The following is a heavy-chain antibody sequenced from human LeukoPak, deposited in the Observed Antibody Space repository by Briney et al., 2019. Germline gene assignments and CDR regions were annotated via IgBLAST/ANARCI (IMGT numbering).Heavy chain of an antibody. D-gene: IGHD6-6*01. J-gene: IGHJ4*02. CDR2: IYTSGST. Sequence: SETLSLTCTVSGASISSYYWSWIRQPPGKGLEWIGYIYTSGSTNYNPSLKSRVTISVDTSKNQFSLKLSSVTAADTAVYYCVRQLETDYWGQGTLVTVSS. CDR3: VRQLETDY. V-gene: IGHV4-4*09. CDR1: GASISSYY.